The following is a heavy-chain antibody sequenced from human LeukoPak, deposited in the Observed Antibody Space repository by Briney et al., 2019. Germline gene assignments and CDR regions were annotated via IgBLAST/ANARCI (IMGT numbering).Heavy chain of an antibody. J-gene: IGHJ4*02. Sequence: PSETLSLTCSVSGGSISSGGYYWSWIRQHPGKGLEWIGCSYYRGRTYYNPSLRSRLTISLDTSQNQLSLEVRSVTAADTAVYYCAREGYCRTTSYCYFDSWGQGTLVTVSS. CDR1: GGSISSGGYY. D-gene: IGHD2-2*01. CDR3: AREGYCRTTSYCYFDS. V-gene: IGHV4-31*03. CDR2: SYYRGRT.